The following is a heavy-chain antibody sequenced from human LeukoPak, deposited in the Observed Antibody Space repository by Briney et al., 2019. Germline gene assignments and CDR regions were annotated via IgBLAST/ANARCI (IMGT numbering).Heavy chain of an antibody. D-gene: IGHD1-26*01. J-gene: IGHJ4*02. CDR3: ARDQGGANHYFDY. CDR1: GGSISSSSYY. V-gene: IGHV4-39*07. CDR2: IYYSGST. Sequence: SKTLSLTCTVSGGSISSSSYYWGWIRQPPGKGLEWIGSIYYSGSTYYNPSLKSRVTISVDTSKNQFSLKLSSVTAADTAVYYCARDQGGANHYFDYWGQGTLVTVSS.